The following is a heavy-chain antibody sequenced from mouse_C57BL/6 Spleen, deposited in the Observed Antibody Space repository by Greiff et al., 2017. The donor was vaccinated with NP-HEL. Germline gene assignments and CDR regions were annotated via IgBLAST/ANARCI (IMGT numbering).Heavy chain of an antibody. CDR2: IYPGDGDT. Sequence: QVQLQQSGAELVKPGASVKISCKASGYAFSSYWMNWVKQRPGKGLEWIGQIYPGDGDTNYNGKFKGKATLTADKSSSTAYMQLSSLTSEDSAVYFCASLGLYHKGYYAMDYWGQGTSVTVSS. CDR3: ASLGLYHKGYYAMDY. V-gene: IGHV1-80*01. D-gene: IGHD6-1*01. CDR1: GYAFSSYW. J-gene: IGHJ4*01.